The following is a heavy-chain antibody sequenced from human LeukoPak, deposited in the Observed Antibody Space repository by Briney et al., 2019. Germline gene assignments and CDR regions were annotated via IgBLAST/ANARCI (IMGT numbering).Heavy chain of an antibody. V-gene: IGHV4-38-2*01. D-gene: IGHD3-9*01. J-gene: IGHJ4*02. CDR2: VYKTGST. Sequence: PSETLSLTCAVSGYSISSGYYWGWIRQPPGKGLEWIGNVYKTGSTYYSRSLKNRVTMSVDTSKNEFSLNLSSVTASDTAVYYCANGDDILTAMRRWGQGTLVSVSS. CDR3: ANGDDILTAMRR. CDR1: GYSISSGYY.